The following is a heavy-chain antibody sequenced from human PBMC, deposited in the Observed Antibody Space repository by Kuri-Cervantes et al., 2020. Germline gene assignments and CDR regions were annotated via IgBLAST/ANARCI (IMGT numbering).Heavy chain of an antibody. CDR1: GFTFSTYW. CDR3: ALSSSSWGLNYYYYMDV. J-gene: IGHJ6*03. D-gene: IGHD6-13*01. Sequence: LSLTCAASGFTFSTYWMHWVRQAPGKGLVWVSRINSDGTSTSYADSVKGRFTISRDNAKNTLYLQMNSLRAEDTAVYYCALSSSSWGLNYYYYMDVWGKGTTVTVSS. V-gene: IGHV3-74*01. CDR2: INSDGTST.